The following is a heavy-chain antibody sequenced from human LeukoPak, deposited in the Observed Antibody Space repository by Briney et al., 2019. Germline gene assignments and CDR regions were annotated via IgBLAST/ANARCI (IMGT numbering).Heavy chain of an antibody. CDR2: IYYSGST. CDR3: ARARDYSSSIGEGDAFDI. Sequence: SETLSLTCTVSGGSISSHYWSWIRQPPGKGLEWIGYIYYSGSTNYNPSLKSRVTISVDTSKNQFSLKLSSVTAADTAVYYCARARDYSSSIGEGDAFDIWGQGTMVTVSS. D-gene: IGHD6-6*01. CDR1: GGSISSHY. J-gene: IGHJ3*02. V-gene: IGHV4-59*11.